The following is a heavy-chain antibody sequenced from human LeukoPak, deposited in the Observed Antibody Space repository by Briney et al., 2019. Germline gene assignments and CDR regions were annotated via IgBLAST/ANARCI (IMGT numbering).Heavy chain of an antibody. J-gene: IGHJ3*02. CDR3: ARRMIARAFDI. CDR1: GGSISSYY. V-gene: IGHV4-59*08. D-gene: IGHD3-22*01. Sequence: SETLSLTCTVSGGSISSYYWSWIRQPPGKGLEWIGYIYYSGGTNYNPSLKSRVTISVDTSKNQFSLKLSSVTAADTAVYYCARRMIARAFDIWGQGTMVTVSS. CDR2: IYYSGGT.